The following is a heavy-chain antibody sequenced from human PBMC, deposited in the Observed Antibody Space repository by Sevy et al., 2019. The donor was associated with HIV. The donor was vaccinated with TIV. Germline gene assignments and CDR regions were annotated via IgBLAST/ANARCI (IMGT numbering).Heavy chain of an antibody. Sequence: GGSLRLSCAASGFTFSSYWMHWVRQAPGKGLVWVSRVNSDGSSTSYADSVKGRFTISRDNAKITLYLQMNSLRAEDTAVYYCARGAAAGTFDYWGQGTLVTVSS. CDR2: VNSDGSST. J-gene: IGHJ4*02. CDR1: GFTFSSYW. D-gene: IGHD6-13*01. CDR3: ARGAAAGTFDY. V-gene: IGHV3-74*01.